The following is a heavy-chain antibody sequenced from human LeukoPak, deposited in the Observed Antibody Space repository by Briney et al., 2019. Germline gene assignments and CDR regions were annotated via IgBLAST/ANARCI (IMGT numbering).Heavy chain of an antibody. D-gene: IGHD7-27*01. CDR3: TRHWGIGYYYYYMDV. V-gene: IGHV3-73*01. CDR1: GFTFSGSA. CDR2: IRSEANSYAT. Sequence: GGSLRLSCAASGFTFSGSAMHWVRQASGKGLEWVGRIRSEANSYATAYAASVKGRFTISRDDSKNTAYLQMNSLKTEDTAVYYCTRHWGIGYYYYYMDVWGKGTTVTVSS. J-gene: IGHJ6*03.